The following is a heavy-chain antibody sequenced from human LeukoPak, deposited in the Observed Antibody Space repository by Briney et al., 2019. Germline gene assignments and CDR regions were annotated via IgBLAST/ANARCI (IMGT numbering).Heavy chain of an antibody. V-gene: IGHV3-23*01. D-gene: IGHD3-10*01. Sequence: GGSLRLSCAASGFTFSNYAMSWVRQAPEKGLEWVSTISGSGDSTHYADSVKGRFTISRDNSKSTLYLQMNSLRADDTAVYYCTTDGSGSYHARWGQGTLVTVSS. CDR2: ISGSGDST. J-gene: IGHJ4*02. CDR3: TTDGSGSYHAR. CDR1: GFTFSNYA.